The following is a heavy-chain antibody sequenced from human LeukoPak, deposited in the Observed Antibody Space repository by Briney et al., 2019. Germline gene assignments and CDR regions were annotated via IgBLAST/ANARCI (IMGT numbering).Heavy chain of an antibody. V-gene: IGHV3-21*01. Sequence: GGSLRLSCAASGFTFSSYSMNWVRQAPGKGLEWVSSISSSSSYIYYADSVKGRFTISRDNAKNSLYLQMNSLRAEDTAVYYCARDSTLYQHYYYYMDVWGKGTTVTVSS. J-gene: IGHJ6*03. CDR3: ARDSTLYQHYYYYMDV. D-gene: IGHD2-2*01. CDR1: GFTFSSYS. CDR2: ISSSSSYI.